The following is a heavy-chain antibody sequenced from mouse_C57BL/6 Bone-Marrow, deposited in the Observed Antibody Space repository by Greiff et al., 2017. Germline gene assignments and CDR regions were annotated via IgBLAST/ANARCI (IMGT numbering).Heavy chain of an antibody. Sequence: VQLQESGAELARPGASVKLSCKASGYTFTSYGISWVKQRTGQGLEWIGEIYPRSGNTYYNEKFKGKATLTADKSSSTAYMELRSLTSEDSAVYFCARRGTIYYDYDEDYWGQGTSVTVSS. J-gene: IGHJ4*01. CDR1: GYTFTSYG. V-gene: IGHV1-81*01. CDR2: IYPRSGNT. CDR3: ARRGTIYYDYDEDY. D-gene: IGHD2-4*01.